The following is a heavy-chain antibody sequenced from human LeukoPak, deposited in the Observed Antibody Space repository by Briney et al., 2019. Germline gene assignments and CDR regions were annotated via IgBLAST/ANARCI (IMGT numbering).Heavy chain of an antibody. V-gene: IGHV3-30-3*01. J-gene: IGHJ6*02. Sequence: GGSLRLSCAASGFTFSNYAMHWVRQAPGKGLEWVPVISYDGSNKYYADSVKGRFTISRDNSKNTLYLQMNSLRAEDTAMYYCAGYFVREGVYYYYGMDVWGQGTTVTVSS. CDR1: GFTFSNYA. D-gene: IGHD1-1*01. CDR3: AGYFVREGVYYYYGMDV. CDR2: ISYDGSNK.